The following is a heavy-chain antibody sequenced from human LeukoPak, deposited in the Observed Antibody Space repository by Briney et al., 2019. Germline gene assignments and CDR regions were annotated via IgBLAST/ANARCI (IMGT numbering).Heavy chain of an antibody. CDR1: GGSISSYY. CDR2: IYYSGST. J-gene: IGHJ4*02. D-gene: IGHD5-12*01. CDR3: ARHLWLQSGGLYYFDY. Sequence: SETLSLTCTVSGGSISSYYWGWIRQPPGKGLEWIGSIYYSGSTYYNPSLKSRVTISVDTPKNQFSLKLSSVTAADTAVYYCARHLWLQSGGLYYFDYWGQGTLVTVSS. V-gene: IGHV4-39*01.